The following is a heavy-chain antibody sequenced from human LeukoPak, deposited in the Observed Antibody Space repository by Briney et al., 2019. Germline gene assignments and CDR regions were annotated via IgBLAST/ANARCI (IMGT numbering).Heavy chain of an antibody. J-gene: IGHJ4*02. D-gene: IGHD1-26*01. CDR2: ISYDGSNK. V-gene: IGHV3-30*18. CDR3: AKDSGGSGFDY. Sequence: PGRSLRLSCAASGFTFRSYGMPWVRQAPGKGLEWVAVISYDGSNKYYADSVKGRFTISRDNSKNTLYLQMNSLRAEDTAVYYCAKDSGGSGFDYWGQGTLVTVSS. CDR1: GFTFRSYG.